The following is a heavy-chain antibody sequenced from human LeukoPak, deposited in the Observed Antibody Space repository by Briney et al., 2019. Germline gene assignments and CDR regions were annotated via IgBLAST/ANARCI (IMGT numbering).Heavy chain of an antibody. CDR1: GGSISSYY. CDR2: IYYSGST. CDR3: ARSHLFPYSFDS. Sequence: SETLSLTCTVSGGSISSYYWNWIRQPPGKGLEWIGYIYYSGSTNYNPSLKSRVTMSVDTSKTQFSLRLSSVTAADTAVYFCARSHLFPYSFDSWGQGTLVTVSS. V-gene: IGHV4-59*01. J-gene: IGHJ4*02. D-gene: IGHD2-21*01.